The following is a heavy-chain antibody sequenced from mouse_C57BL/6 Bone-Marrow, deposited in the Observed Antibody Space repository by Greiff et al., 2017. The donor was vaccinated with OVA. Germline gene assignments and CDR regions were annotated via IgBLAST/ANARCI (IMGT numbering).Heavy chain of an antibody. J-gene: IGHJ4*01. CDR1: GYTFTSYG. V-gene: IGHV1-81*01. CDR3: ARSPYCCNANYDMDD. CDR2: IYPRRGST. Sequence: QVHVKQSGAELARPGASVKLSCKASGYTFTSYGISWVKQRTGQGLEWIGEIYPRRGSTYYNEKFKGKATLTADKSSSTAYMELRSLTSEDSAVYFAARSPYCCNANYDMDDWGQGTSVTVSS. D-gene: IGHD2-10*01.